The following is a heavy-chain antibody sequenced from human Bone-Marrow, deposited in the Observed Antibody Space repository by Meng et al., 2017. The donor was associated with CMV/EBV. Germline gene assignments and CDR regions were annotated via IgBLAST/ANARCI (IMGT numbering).Heavy chain of an antibody. D-gene: IGHD3-10*01. V-gene: IGHV4-34*01. CDR2: INHSGST. J-gene: IGHJ4*02. CDR3: ARGSRIYYGSGSFNDY. Sequence: YGGSFSGYYWSWIRQPPGKGLEWIGEINHSGSTNYNPPLKSRVTIPVDTSKNQFSLKLSSVTAADTAVYYCARGSRIYYGSGSFNDYWGQGTLVTVSS. CDR1: GGSFSGYY.